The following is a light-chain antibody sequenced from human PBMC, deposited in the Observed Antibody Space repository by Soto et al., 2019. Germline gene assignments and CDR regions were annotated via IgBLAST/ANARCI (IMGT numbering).Light chain of an antibody. CDR3: CSYTRSRTYV. CDR2: EVS. J-gene: IGLJ1*01. Sequence: QSALTQPASVSWSPGQSITSSGTGTSSDVGAYNYVSWFQQHPGKAPKLLIYEVSNRPSGVSYRFSGSKSGSTASLTISGLQAEDEADYYCCSYTRSRTYVFGAGTKLTVL. V-gene: IGLV2-14*01. CDR1: SSDVGAYNY.